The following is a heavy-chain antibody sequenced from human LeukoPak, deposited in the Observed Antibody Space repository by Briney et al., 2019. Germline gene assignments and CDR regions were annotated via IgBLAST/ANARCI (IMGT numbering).Heavy chain of an antibody. J-gene: IGHJ4*02. CDR3: ARAFGSGSYSF. V-gene: IGHV3-48*03. CDR2: ISSSGSTK. D-gene: IGHD3-10*01. Sequence: GGSLRLSCAASGFTFSSYEMNWVRQAPGKGLEWVSYISSSGSTKYYADSVKGRITISRDNAKKSMYLQMNSLRAEDTAVYFCARAFGSGSYSFWGQGTLVSVSS. CDR1: GFTFSSYE.